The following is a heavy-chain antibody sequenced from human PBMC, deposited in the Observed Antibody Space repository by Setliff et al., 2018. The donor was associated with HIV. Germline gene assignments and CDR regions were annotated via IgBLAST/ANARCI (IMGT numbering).Heavy chain of an antibody. CDR1: GYTLSELS. J-gene: IGHJ4*02. CDR3: AVDGDYAGGVGY. CDR2: FDPEDGET. Sequence: ASVKVSCKVSGYTLSELSMHWVRQAPGEGLEWMGGFDPEDGETIYAEKFQGRVTMTEDTATETAYMELSSLRSDDTAVYYCAVDGDYAGGVGYWGQGTLVTVSS. D-gene: IGHD4-17*01. V-gene: IGHV1-24*01.